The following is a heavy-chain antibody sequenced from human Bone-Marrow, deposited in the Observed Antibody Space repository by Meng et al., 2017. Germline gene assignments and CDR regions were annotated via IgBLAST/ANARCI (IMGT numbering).Heavy chain of an antibody. Sequence: GGSLRLSCAASGFTFSSSWMDWVRQAPGKGLEWVSGISWNSGSIGYADSVKGRFTISRDNAKNSLYLQMNSLRAEDTALYYCAKGPKYSSSWYYFDYWGQGTLVTVSS. CDR3: AKGPKYSSSWYYFDY. V-gene: IGHV3-9*01. D-gene: IGHD6-13*01. J-gene: IGHJ4*02. CDR1: GFTFSSSW. CDR2: ISWNSGSI.